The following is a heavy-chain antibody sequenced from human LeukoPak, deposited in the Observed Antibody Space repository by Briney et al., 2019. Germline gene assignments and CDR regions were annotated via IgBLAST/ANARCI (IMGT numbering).Heavy chain of an antibody. V-gene: IGHV3-7*01. CDR3: ARESDSSSSSLDY. Sequence: GGSLRLSCAASGFTFSSYWMSWARQAPGKGLEWVANIKQDGSEKYYVDSVKGRFTISRDNAKNSLYLQMSSLRAEDTAVYYCARESDSSSSSLDYWGQGTLVTVSS. CDR1: GFTFSSYW. D-gene: IGHD6-6*01. J-gene: IGHJ4*02. CDR2: IKQDGSEK.